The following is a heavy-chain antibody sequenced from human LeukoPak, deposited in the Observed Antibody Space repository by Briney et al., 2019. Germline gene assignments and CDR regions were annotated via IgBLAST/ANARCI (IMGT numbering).Heavy chain of an antibody. CDR1: GYTFTGYY. CDR2: INPNSGGT. Sequence: GASVKVSYKASGYTFTGYYMHWVRQAPGQGLEWMGWINPNSGGTNYAQKFQGRVTMTRDTSISTAYMELSRLRSDDTAVYYCARAIWSYCGGDCYSGVYFDYWGQGTLVTVS. CDR3: ARAIWSYCGGDCYSGVYFDY. D-gene: IGHD2-21*01. J-gene: IGHJ4*02. V-gene: IGHV1-2*02.